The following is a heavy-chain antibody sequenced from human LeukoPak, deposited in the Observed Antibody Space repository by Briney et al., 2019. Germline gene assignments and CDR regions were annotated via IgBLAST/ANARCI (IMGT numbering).Heavy chain of an antibody. D-gene: IGHD6-19*01. V-gene: IGHV3-9*01. Sequence: GGSLRLSCAASGFTFDDYAMHWVRQAPGKGLKWVSGISWNSGSIGYADSVKGRFTISRDNAKNSLYLQMNSLRAEDTAVYYCARAHSWWIAVAGLGLIDYWGQGTLVTVSS. CDR3: ARAHSWWIAVAGLGLIDY. CDR2: ISWNSGSI. J-gene: IGHJ4*02. CDR1: GFTFDDYA.